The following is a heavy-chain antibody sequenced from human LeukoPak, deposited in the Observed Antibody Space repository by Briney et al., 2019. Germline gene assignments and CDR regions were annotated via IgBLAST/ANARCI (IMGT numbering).Heavy chain of an antibody. D-gene: IGHD1-26*01. CDR2: ISYDGSNK. V-gene: IGHV3-30*18. J-gene: IGHJ4*02. Sequence: GGSLRLSCAASGFXFSSYGIHWVRQAPGKGLEWVGVISYDGSNKYYADSVKGRFTISRDNSKNTLYLQMNSLRAEDTAVYYCAKGSNSGSFFDYFDYWGQGTLVTVSS. CDR1: GFXFSSYG. CDR3: AKGSNSGSFFDYFDY.